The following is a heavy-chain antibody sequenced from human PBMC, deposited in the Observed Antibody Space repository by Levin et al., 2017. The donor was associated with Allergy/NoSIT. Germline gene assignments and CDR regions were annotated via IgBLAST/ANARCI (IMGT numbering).Heavy chain of an antibody. V-gene: IGHV4-39*01. D-gene: IGHD1-1*01. J-gene: IGHJ4*02. CDR3: ARHERSRGRGAAPPDPVDY. Sequence: KASETLSLTCSVSGASISSSRDYWAWIRQPPGRGLEWIGSVDYGEASYNPSLKSRVTIWLDTSKNHFSLQLASVTAADTAVYYCARHERSRGRGAAPPDPVDYWGQGTLVTVSS. CDR2: VDYGEA. CDR1: GASISSSRDY.